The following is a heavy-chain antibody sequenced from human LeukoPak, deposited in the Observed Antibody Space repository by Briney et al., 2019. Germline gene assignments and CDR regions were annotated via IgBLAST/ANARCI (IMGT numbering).Heavy chain of an antibody. CDR1: GYSFTNYW. Sequence: HGESLKISCKGSGYSFTNYWIGWVRQMPGKGLEWMAIINAGDSETRYSPSFQGQVTISADKSISTAYLQWSSLKASDTAMYYFARHTSGTNDYWGQRTLVTVSS. D-gene: IGHD3-10*01. CDR3: ARHTSGTNDY. J-gene: IGHJ4*02. V-gene: IGHV5-51*01. CDR2: INAGDSET.